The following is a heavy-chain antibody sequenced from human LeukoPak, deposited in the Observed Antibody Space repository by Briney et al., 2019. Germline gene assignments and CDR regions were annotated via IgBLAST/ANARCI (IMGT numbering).Heavy chain of an antibody. D-gene: IGHD6-19*01. CDR2: INPSGAGT. CDR1: GYTFTNYY. CDR3: ARGSMAVAGPAWY. Sequence: ASVKVSCKASGYTFTNYYMHWVRQAPGQGLEWMGIINPSGAGTGSAQNFQGRVTMTRDTSTSTVYMELSSLRSEDTAVYYCARGSMAVAGPAWYWGQGTLVTVSS. V-gene: IGHV1-46*01. J-gene: IGHJ4*02.